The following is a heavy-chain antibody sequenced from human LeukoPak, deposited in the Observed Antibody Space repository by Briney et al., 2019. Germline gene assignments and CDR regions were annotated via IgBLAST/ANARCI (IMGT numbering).Heavy chain of an antibody. CDR2: ISGRGDNT. CDR3: AKRVQGNTGHFHC. J-gene: IGHJ4*02. V-gene: IGHV3-23*01. Sequence: PGGSLRLACAASGFTFSGYAMSWVRQAPGKGLEWVSGISGRGDNTYYADSVKGRFTISRDNSKNTLRLQMNSLRDEDTAVYYCAKRVQGNTGHFHCWGQGTLASVSS. CDR1: GFTFSGYA. D-gene: IGHD4-23*01.